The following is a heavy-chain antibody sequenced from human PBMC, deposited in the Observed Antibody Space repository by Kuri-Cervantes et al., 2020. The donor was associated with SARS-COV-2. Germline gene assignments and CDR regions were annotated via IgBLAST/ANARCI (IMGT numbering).Heavy chain of an antibody. V-gene: IGHV4-39*01. Sequence: SETLSLTCTVSGGSISSSSYYWGWIRQPPGKGLEWIGSIYYSGGTYYNPSLKSRVTISVDTSKNQFSLKLSSVTAADTAVYYCARHLWSDGMDVWGQGTTVTVSS. CDR1: GGSISSSSYY. D-gene: IGHD2-8*02. CDR3: ARHLWSDGMDV. J-gene: IGHJ6*02. CDR2: IYYSGGT.